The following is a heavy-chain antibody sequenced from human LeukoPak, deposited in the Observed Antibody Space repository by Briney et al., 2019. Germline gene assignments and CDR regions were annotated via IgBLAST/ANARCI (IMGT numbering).Heavy chain of an antibody. CDR1: GFTFRSYW. J-gene: IGHJ4*02. CDR2: IDADGSST. CDR3: ARDHYDSSSIDY. Sequence: GGSLRLSCAASGFTFRSYWMHWVRQTPGKGLVWVSYIDADGSSTTYADSVKGRFTIYRDNAKSTLYLQMNSLRAEDTAVYYCARDHYDSSSIDYWGQGTLVTVS. D-gene: IGHD3-22*01. V-gene: IGHV3-74*01.